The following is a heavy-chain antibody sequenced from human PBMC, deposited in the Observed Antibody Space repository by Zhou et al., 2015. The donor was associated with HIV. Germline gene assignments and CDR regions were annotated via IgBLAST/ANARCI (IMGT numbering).Heavy chain of an antibody. CDR1: GFTFDDYT. CDR3: ARAQDQLRPFDY. D-gene: IGHD1-1*01. V-gene: IGHV3-43*01. CDR2: ISWDGGST. Sequence: EVQLVESGGVVVQPGGSLRLSCVTSGFTFDDYTMHWVRQAPGKGLEWVSLISWDGGSTYYADSVKGRFIISRDNARNSLYLQMNSLRAEDTAIYYCARAQDQLRPFDYWGQGTLVTVSS. J-gene: IGHJ4*02.